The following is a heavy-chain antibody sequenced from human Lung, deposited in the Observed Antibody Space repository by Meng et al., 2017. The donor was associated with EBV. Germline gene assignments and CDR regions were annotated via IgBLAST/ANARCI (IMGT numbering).Heavy chain of an antibody. CDR3: ARDSEAADY. Sequence: QVQTVESGSGLKKPGASVRISCKASGYTFTTYGMNWVRQAPGQGLEWMGWINTNTGKPTDAQGLTGRFVFSLDTSVSTAYLQISSLKAEDTAVYYCARDSEAADYWGQGTLVTVSS. CDR1: GYTFTTYG. D-gene: IGHD6-25*01. CDR2: INTNTGKP. J-gene: IGHJ4*02. V-gene: IGHV7-4-1*02.